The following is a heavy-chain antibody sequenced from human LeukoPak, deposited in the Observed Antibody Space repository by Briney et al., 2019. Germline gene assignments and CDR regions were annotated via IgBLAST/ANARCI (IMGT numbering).Heavy chain of an antibody. Sequence: GGSLRLSCAASGFTFSSWSMSWARQAPGKGLEWVSAISSTGGSTYYADSVKGRFTISRDNSKTTLYLQMNSLRAEDTALYYCYGANADHWGQGTLVTVSS. CDR2: ISSTGGST. CDR3: YGANADH. V-gene: IGHV3-23*01. D-gene: IGHD4-23*01. CDR1: GFTFSSWS. J-gene: IGHJ1*01.